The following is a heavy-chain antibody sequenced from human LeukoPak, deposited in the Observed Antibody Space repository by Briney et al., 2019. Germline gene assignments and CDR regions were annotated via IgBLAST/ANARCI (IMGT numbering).Heavy chain of an antibody. D-gene: IGHD1-26*01. CDR2: IKQDGSEK. CDR1: GFTFSSYW. J-gene: IGHJ3*02. V-gene: IGHV3-7*01. CDR3: ARAIGVGATKGAFDI. Sequence: PGGSLRLSCAASGFTFSSYWMSWVRQAPGKGLEWVANIKQDGSEKYYVDSVKGRLTISRDNARNSLYLQMNSLRAEDTAVYYCARAIGVGATKGAFDIWGQGTMVTVSS.